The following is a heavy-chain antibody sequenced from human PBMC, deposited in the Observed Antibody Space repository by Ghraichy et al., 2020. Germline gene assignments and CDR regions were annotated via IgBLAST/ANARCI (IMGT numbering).Heavy chain of an antibody. J-gene: IGHJ6*03. D-gene: IGHD1-20*01. Sequence: GESLNISCAASGFSVSDYYIDWVRQAPGKGLEWVGRSRNKANSYTTEYAASVRGRFIISRDDSENSLYLQMNSLKIEDTAVYHCARVAPNNWYMDVWGKGTTVIVSS. CDR3: ARVAPNNWYMDV. CDR1: GFSVSDYY. V-gene: IGHV3-72*01. CDR2: SRNKANSYTT.